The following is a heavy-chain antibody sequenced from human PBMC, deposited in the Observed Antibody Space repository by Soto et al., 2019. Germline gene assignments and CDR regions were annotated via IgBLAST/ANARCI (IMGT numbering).Heavy chain of an antibody. CDR2: IKSKTDGGTT. J-gene: IGHJ5*02. CDR3: TTDRTTVVTHNWFDP. V-gene: IGHV3-15*01. Sequence: GGSLRLSCAASGFTFSNAWMSWVRQAPGKGLEWVGRIKSKTDGGTTDYAAPVKGRFTISRDDSKNTLYLQMNSLKTEDTAVYYCTTDRTTVVTHNWFDPWGQGTLVTVSS. CDR1: GFTFSNAW. D-gene: IGHD4-17*01.